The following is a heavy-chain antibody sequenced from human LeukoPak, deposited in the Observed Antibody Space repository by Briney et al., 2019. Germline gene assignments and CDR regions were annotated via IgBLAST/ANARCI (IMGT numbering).Heavy chain of an antibody. CDR1: GFTVSSNY. CDR2: IYSGGST. CDR3: ARTIVGAIIRTNYYYYYMDV. J-gene: IGHJ6*03. Sequence: GGSLRLSCAASGFTVSSNYMSWVRQAPGKGLEWVSVIYSGGSTYYADSVKGRFTISRDNSKNTLYLQMNSLRAEDTAVYYCARTIVGAIIRTNYYYYYMDVWGKGTTVTISS. D-gene: IGHD1-26*01. V-gene: IGHV3-53*01.